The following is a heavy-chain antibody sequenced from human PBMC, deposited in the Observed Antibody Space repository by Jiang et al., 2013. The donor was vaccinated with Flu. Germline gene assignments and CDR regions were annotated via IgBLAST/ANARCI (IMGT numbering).Heavy chain of an antibody. CDR3: AKEGGDYAADY. Sequence: QLLESGGGLVQPGGSLRLSCAASGFTFSSYDMSWVRQAPGKGLEWISVISGSGADTHYADSVKGRFIVSRDNSKNTLYLQMNSLRAQDTAVYYCAKEGGDYAADYWGQGTLVTVS. V-gene: IGHV3-23*01. D-gene: IGHD3-16*01. J-gene: IGHJ4*02. CDR2: ISGSGADT. CDR1: GFTFSSYD.